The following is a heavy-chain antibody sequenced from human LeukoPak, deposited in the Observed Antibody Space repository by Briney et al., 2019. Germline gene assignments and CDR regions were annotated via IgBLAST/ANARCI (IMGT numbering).Heavy chain of an antibody. CDR2: INHSGST. CDR3: ARGPTHGSLYYYDSSGYYLY. Sequence: PSETLSLTCAVYGGSFSGYYWSWIRQPPGKGLEWIGEINHSGSTNYNPSLKSRVTISVDTSKNQFSLKPSSVTAADTAVYYCARGPTHGSLYYYDSSGYYLYWGQGTLVTVSS. J-gene: IGHJ4*02. D-gene: IGHD3-22*01. CDR1: GGSFSGYY. V-gene: IGHV4-34*01.